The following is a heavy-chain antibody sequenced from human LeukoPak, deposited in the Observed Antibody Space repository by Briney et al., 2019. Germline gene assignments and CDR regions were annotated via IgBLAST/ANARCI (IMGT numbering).Heavy chain of an antibody. CDR2: INHSGST. CDR1: GGSFSGYY. J-gene: IGHJ4*02. Sequence: SETLSLTCAVYGGSFSGYYWSWIRQPPGKGLEWIGEINHSGSTNYNPSLKSRVTISVDTSKNQFSLKLSSVTAADTAVYYCATRMATTKPFDYWGQGTLVTVSS. CDR3: ATRMATTKPFDY. V-gene: IGHV4-34*01. D-gene: IGHD5-24*01.